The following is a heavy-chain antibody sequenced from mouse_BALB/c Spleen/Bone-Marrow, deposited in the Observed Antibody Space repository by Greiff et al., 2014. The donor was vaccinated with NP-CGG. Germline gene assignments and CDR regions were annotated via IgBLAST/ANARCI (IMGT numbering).Heavy chain of an antibody. CDR3: ARNYYYGSSWSAMDY. J-gene: IGHJ4*01. Sequence: VQLQQSGAELARPWASVKLSCKASGYSFTSYWMQWVKQRPGQGLEWIGAIYPGDGDTRNTQKFKGKATLTADKSSSTVYIKLSSLASEDSAIYYCARNYYYGSSWSAMDYWGQGTSVTVSS. CDR1: GYSFTSYW. D-gene: IGHD1-1*01. CDR2: IYPGDGDT. V-gene: IGHV1-87*01.